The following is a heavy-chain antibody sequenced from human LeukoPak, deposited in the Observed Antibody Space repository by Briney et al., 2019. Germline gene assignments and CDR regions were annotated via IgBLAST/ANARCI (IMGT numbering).Heavy chain of an antibody. Sequence: ASVKVSCKASGGTFSSYAISWVRQAPGQGLEWMGRINPNSGGTNYAQKFQGRVTMTRDTSLTTAYLDLSRLRSDDTAVYYWARGCPTYYDDSSGYYYGTWGQGTLVTVSS. CDR2: INPNSGGT. CDR3: ARGCPTYYDDSSGYYYGT. CDR1: GGTFSSYA. J-gene: IGHJ5*02. D-gene: IGHD3-22*01. V-gene: IGHV1-2*06.